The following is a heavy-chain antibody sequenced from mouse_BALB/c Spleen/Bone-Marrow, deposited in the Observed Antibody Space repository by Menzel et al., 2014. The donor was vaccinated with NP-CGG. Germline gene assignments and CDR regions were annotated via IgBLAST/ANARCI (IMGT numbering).Heavy chain of an antibody. CDR2: ISDGGSYT. CDR1: GFTFSDYY. D-gene: IGHD2-12*01. CDR3: AREDDDGSWFAY. Sequence: EVKLVESGGGLVKPGGSLKLSCAASGFTFSDYYMYWVRQTPEKRLEWVATISDGGSYTYSPDSVKVRFTISRNNAKNNLYLQMSSLKSEDTAMYYCAREDDDGSWFAYWGQGTLVTVSA. V-gene: IGHV5-4*02. J-gene: IGHJ3*01.